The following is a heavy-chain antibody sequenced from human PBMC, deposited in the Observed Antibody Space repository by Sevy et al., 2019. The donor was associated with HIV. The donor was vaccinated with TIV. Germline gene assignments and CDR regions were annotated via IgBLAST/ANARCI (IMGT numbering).Heavy chain of an antibody. CDR1: GFTFSNYW. D-gene: IGHD2-2*01. Sequence: GGSLRLSCAASGFTFSNYWMSWVRQAPGKGLEWVANIKRDGSEKYYMASVKGRFTISRDNAKNSLYLQINSLGAEETAMYYCARDCSSTSCLWGLDVWGQGTTVTVSS. J-gene: IGHJ6*02. CDR2: IKRDGSEK. CDR3: ARDCSSTSCLWGLDV. V-gene: IGHV3-7*03.